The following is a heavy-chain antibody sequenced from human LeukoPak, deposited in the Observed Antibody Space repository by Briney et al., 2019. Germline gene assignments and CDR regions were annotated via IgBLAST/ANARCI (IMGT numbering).Heavy chain of an antibody. CDR2: ISAYNGNT. J-gene: IGHJ4*02. V-gene: IGHV1-18*01. Sequence: ASVKVSCKASGYTFTSYGISWVRQAPGQGLEWMGWISAYNGNTNYAQKLQVRVTMTTDTSTSTAYMELRSLRSDDTAVYYCARVYQGEVALDYWGQGTLVTVSS. D-gene: IGHD2-15*01. CDR1: GYTFTSYG. CDR3: ARVYQGEVALDY.